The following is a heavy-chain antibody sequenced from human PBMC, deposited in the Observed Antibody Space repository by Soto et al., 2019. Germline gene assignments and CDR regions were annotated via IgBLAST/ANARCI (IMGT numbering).Heavy chain of an antibody. V-gene: IGHV1-46*03. D-gene: IGHD3-16*02. CDR1: GYTFTSYY. CDR2: INPSGGST. Sequence: QVQLVQSGAEVKKPGASVKVSCKASGYTFTSYYMHWVRQAPGQGLEWMGIINPSGGSTSYAQKFQGRVTMTRDTSTSTVYMELSSLRSEDTAVYYCARGAYDYIWGSYRRDAFDIWGQGTMVTVSS. CDR3: ARGAYDYIWGSYRRDAFDI. J-gene: IGHJ3*02.